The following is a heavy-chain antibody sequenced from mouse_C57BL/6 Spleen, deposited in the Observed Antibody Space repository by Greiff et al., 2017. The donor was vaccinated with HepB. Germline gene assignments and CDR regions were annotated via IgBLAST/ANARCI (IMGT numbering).Heavy chain of an antibody. CDR2: IDPSDSYT. CDR3: ARLDYDGGY. Sequence: VKLQQPGAELVRPGTSVKLSCKASGYTFTSYWMHWVKQRPGQGLEWIGVIDPSDSYTNYNQKFKGKATLTVDTSSSTAYMQLGSLTSEDSAVYYCARLDYDGGYWGQGTTLTVSS. CDR1: GYTFTSYW. D-gene: IGHD2-4*01. J-gene: IGHJ2*01. V-gene: IGHV1-59*01.